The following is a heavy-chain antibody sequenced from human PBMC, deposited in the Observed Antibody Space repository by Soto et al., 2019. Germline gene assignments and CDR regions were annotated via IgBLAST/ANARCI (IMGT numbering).Heavy chain of an antibody. V-gene: IGHV1-18*01. CDR2: ISAYNGNT. Sequence: QVQLVQSGAEVKKPGASVKVSCKASGYTFTSYGISWVRQAPGQGLEWMGWISAYNGNTNYAQKLQGRVTMTTDTSTSTAYMELRSLRSDDTAVYYCARSCISMVRGVITYNWFDPWGQGTLVTVSS. CDR1: GYTFTSYG. D-gene: IGHD3-10*01. J-gene: IGHJ5*02. CDR3: ARSCISMVRGVITYNWFDP.